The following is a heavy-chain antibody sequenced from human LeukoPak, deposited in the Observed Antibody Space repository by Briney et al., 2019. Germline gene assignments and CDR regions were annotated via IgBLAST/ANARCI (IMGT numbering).Heavy chain of an antibody. Sequence: ASVKVSCKASGYTFTSYAMHWVRQAPGQRLEWMGWINAGNGNTKYPQKFQGRVTITRDTSASTAYMELSSLRSEDTVVYYCARLGYCSSTSCPREDYWGQGTLVTVSS. V-gene: IGHV1-3*01. D-gene: IGHD2-2*01. J-gene: IGHJ4*02. CDR2: INAGNGNT. CDR3: ARLGYCSSTSCPREDY. CDR1: GYTFTSYA.